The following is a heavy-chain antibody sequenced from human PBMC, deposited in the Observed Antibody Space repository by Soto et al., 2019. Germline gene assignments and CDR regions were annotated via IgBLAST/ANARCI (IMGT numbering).Heavy chain of an antibody. CDR3: ARHMGRYDLSGPDT. CDR1: GDTFTDSS. Sequence: ASVKVSCKTSGDTFTDSSMHWVRQAPGQGLEWLGWINLNSGDTNYAEKFRGRVTMTRDTSIITAYMELTRLKSDDTAVYYCARHMGRYDLSGPDTWGQGTLVTVS. D-gene: IGHD5-12*01. V-gene: IGHV1-2*02. CDR2: INLNSGDT. J-gene: IGHJ5*02.